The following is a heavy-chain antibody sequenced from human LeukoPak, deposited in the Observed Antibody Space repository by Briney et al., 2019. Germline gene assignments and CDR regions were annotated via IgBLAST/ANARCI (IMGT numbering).Heavy chain of an antibody. CDR1: GGSISNYY. D-gene: IGHD1-26*01. CDR3: ARDGGSYCDY. Sequence: PSETLSLTCTVSGGSISNYYWSWIRQPPGKGLEWIGYIYYSGSTNYNPYHNSRDTISVNTSKNQFSLKLSSVTAADTAVYYCARDGGSYCDYWGQGTLVTVFS. CDR2: IYYSGST. J-gene: IGHJ4*02. V-gene: IGHV4-59*01.